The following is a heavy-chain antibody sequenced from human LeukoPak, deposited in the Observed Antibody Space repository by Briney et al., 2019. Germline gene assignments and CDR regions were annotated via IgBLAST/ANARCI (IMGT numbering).Heavy chain of an antibody. CDR1: GGTFSSYA. V-gene: IGHV1-69*13. J-gene: IGHJ6*03. CDR2: IIPIFGTA. Sequence: SVKVSCKASGGTFSSYAISWLRQAPGQGLEWMGGIIPIFGTANYAQKFQGRVTITANESTSTAYMELSSLRSEDTAVYYCARELYSSSLGHFYYMDVWAKGTTVTVSS. CDR3: ARELYSSSLGHFYYMDV. D-gene: IGHD6-13*01.